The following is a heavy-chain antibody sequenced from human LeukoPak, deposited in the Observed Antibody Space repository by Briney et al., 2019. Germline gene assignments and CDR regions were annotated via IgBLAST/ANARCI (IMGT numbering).Heavy chain of an antibody. D-gene: IGHD3-3*01. J-gene: IGHJ6*01. CDR2: VHASGST. CDR1: RVSVSSYF. CDR3: ARDADFESTVFGFCDRGIPVIVSSPSTKGPSDV. Sequence: SETLSLTSYVSRVSVSSYFWSWIRQPAGKGLEWIGRVHASGSTNYSPSLRSRVTISLDKSNNNYSLKLTSVTAADTAVYHCARDADFESTVFGFCDRGIPVIVSSPSTKGPSDV. V-gene: IGHV4-4*07.